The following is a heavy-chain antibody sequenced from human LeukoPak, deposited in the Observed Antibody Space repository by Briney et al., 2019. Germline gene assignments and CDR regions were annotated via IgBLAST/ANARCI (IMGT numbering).Heavy chain of an antibody. D-gene: IGHD3-16*01. V-gene: IGHV3-53*01. CDR2: IYSGGST. Sequence: GGSLRLSCVASGFTVSSYYVSWVRQAPGKGLEWVSVIYSGGSTYYADSVEGRFTVSRDNSKNTLYLEMRSLRAEDTAVYYCARDLHPRLTGYFDYWGQGTLVTVSS. J-gene: IGHJ4*02. CDR1: GFTVSSYY. CDR3: ARDLHPRLTGYFDY.